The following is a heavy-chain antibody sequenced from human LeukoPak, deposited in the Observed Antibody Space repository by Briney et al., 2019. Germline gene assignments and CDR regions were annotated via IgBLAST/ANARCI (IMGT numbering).Heavy chain of an antibody. J-gene: IGHJ4*02. CDR2: ISGSGGST. V-gene: IGHV3-23*01. D-gene: IGHD3-22*01. CDR1: GFTFSSYA. CDR3: AKARLLTYYYDSSGYLFDY. Sequence: GGSLRLSCAASGFTFSSYAMSWVRQAPGKGLEWVSAISGSGGSTYYADSVKGRFTISRDNSKNTLYLQMNSLRAEDTAVYYCAKARLLTYYYDSSGYLFDYWGQGSLVTVSS.